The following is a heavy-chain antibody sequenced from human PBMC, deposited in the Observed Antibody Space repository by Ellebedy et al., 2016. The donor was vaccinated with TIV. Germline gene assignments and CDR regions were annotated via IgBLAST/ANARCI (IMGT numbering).Heavy chain of an antibody. CDR1: GFTFSTYA. CDR2: IRYDGSNK. D-gene: IGHD3-22*01. Sequence: GESLKISCEASGFTFSTYAMNWVRQAPGKGLEWVAFIRYDGSNKYYADSVKGRFTISRDNSKNTLYLQMNSLRAEDTAVYYCARDAPNYYDSSGYYDYYGMDVWGQGTTVTVSS. V-gene: IGHV3-30*02. CDR3: ARDAPNYYDSSGYYDYYGMDV. J-gene: IGHJ6*02.